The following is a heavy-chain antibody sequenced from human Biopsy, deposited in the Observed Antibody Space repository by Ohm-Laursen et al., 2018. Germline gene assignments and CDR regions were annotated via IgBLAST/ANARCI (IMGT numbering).Heavy chain of an antibody. D-gene: IGHD1-26*01. CDR3: ARDALGGGSHRFFY. J-gene: IGHJ4*02. V-gene: IGHV1-69*13. CDR2: IIPIFGTA. Sequence: GASVKVSCKASGGTFTNYAISWVRQAPGQGLEWMGGIIPIFGTANYAQKFQGRVTITADESTSTAYVELSSLRSDDTAVYYCARDALGGGSHRFFYWGQGSLVTVSS. CDR1: GGTFTNYA.